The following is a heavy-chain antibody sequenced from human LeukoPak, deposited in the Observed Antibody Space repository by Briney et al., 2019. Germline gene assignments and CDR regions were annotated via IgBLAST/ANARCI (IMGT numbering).Heavy chain of an antibody. Sequence: PGGSLRLSCAASGFTFSSYAMHWVRQAPGQGLEWMGWINPNSGGTNYAQKFQGRVTMTRDTSISTAYMELSRQRSDDTAVYYCASVYYYDSSGQAPVDAFDIWGQGTMVTVSS. V-gene: IGHV1-2*02. D-gene: IGHD3-22*01. J-gene: IGHJ3*02. CDR2: INPNSGGT. CDR3: ASVYYYDSSGQAPVDAFDI. CDR1: GFTFSSYA.